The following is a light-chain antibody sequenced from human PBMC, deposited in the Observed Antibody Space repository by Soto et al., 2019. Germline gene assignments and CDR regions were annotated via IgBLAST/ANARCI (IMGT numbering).Light chain of an antibody. CDR2: GAS. J-gene: IGKJ2*01. CDR1: QSGSSN. V-gene: IGKV3-15*01. Sequence: EIVMTQSPATPSVFPGEKATLSRRASQSGSSNLAWYQQKPGQAPRLLIYGASTRATGIPARFSGSGSGTEFTLTISSLQSEDFAVYYCQQYNNWPPYTFGQGTKLEIK. CDR3: QQYNNWPPYT.